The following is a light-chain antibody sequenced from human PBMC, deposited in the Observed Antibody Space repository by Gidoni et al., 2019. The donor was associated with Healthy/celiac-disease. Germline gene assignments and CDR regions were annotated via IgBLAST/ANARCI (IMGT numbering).Light chain of an antibody. V-gene: IGKV3-20*01. CDR1: QSVISSY. CDR3: QQYGSSPPWT. CDR2: CSS. J-gene: IGKJ1*01. Sequence: IVLTKSPGTLFLSSGERATLSCSASQSVISSYLAWYKQKHGQAPRLLIYCSSSRATGIQDRFSGSGSGTDFTLTISRLEPEDFAVYYCQQYGSSPPWTFGQGTKVEIK.